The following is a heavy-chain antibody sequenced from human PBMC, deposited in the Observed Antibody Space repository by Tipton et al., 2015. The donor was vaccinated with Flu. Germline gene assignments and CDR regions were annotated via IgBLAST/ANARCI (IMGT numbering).Heavy chain of an antibody. CDR2: IYYSGST. J-gene: IGHJ4*02. V-gene: IGHV4-59*01. D-gene: IGHD1-7*01. CDR1: GDSISGYY. Sequence: PGLVKPPETLSLTCTVSGDSISGYYWSWIRQPPGKGLEWIGYIYYSGSTNYNPSLKSRVAISIDTSKNQFSLKLSSVTAADTAVYFCARVGTSWNYALDYWGQGTLVTVSS. CDR3: ARVGTSWNYALDY.